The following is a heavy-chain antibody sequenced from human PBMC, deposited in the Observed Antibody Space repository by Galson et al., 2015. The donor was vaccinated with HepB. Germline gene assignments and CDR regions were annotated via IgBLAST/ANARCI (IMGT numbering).Heavy chain of an antibody. Sequence: SLRLSCAGSGFTFSNYAMTWVSTVSGSGAATECADSVKGRFTISRDNSKNTLYLQMNSLRVEDTAVYFCAKDLYCNGDRCPSLRYYGMDVWGQGNPGHRFL. CDR1: GFTFSNYA. V-gene: IGHV3-23*01. J-gene: IGHJ6*02. CDR2: VSGSGAAT. CDR3: AKDLYCNGDRCPSLRYYGMDV. D-gene: IGHD2-15*01.